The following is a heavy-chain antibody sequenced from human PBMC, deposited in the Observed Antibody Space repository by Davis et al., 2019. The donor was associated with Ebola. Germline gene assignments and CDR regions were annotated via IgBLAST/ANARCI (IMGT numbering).Heavy chain of an antibody. V-gene: IGHV3-73*01. CDR2: IRSEANSYAT. J-gene: IGHJ3*02. Sequence: PGGSLRLSCAASGFTFSGSAMHWVRQASGKGLEWVGRIRSEANSYATAYAASVKGRFTISRDDSKNTAYLQMNSLKTEDTAVYYCTGGYHGPGAFDIWGQGTMVTVSS. CDR1: GFTFSGSA. D-gene: IGHD3-16*01. CDR3: TGGYHGPGAFDI.